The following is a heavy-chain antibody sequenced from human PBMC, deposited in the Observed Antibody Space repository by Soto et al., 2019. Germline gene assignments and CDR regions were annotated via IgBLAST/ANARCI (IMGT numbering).Heavy chain of an antibody. Sequence: ASVKVSCKASGFTFTSSAVQWVRQARGQRLEWIGWIVVGSGNTNYAQKFQERVTITRDMSTSTAYMELSSLRSEDTAVYYCAADRTYDFWSGSEARNYYGMDVWGQGTTVTVSS. CDR1: GFTFTSSA. V-gene: IGHV1-58*01. D-gene: IGHD3-3*01. J-gene: IGHJ6*02. CDR2: IVVGSGNT. CDR3: AADRTYDFWSGSEARNYYGMDV.